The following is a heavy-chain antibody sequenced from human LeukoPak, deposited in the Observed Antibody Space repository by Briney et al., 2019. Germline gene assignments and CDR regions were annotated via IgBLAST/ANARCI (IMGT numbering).Heavy chain of an antibody. V-gene: IGHV3-23*01. D-gene: IGHD5/OR15-5a*01. J-gene: IGHJ5*01. CDR2: MSGSGDST. Sequence: PGGSLRLSCAASGFTLTSYAMSWVRQAPGKGLEWVSAMSGSGDSTNYADSVKGRFTISRDNSKNTVYLQMNSLRADDTAVYYCTKGLRGWSNSWGQGTLVTVSS. CDR3: TKGLRGWSNS. CDR1: GFTLTSYA.